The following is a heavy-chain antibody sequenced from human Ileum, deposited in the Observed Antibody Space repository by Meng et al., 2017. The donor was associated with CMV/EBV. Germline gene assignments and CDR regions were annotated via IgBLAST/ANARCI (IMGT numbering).Heavy chain of an antibody. Sequence: VELPESGPGLVKPSETLSLPCTGSGGSMSSYYWSWIWQPAGKGLEWIGRIYTSGSSNYNSSLKSRVTMSVDTSKNQFSMKLNSVTAADTAVYYCARGSSSWAFDYWGQGTLVTVSS. CDR3: ARGSSSWAFDY. J-gene: IGHJ4*02. V-gene: IGHV4-4*07. CDR1: GGSMSSYY. CDR2: IYTSGSS. D-gene: IGHD2-2*01.